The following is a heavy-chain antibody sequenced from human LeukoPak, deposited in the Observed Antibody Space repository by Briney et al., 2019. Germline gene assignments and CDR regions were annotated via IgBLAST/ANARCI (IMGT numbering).Heavy chain of an antibody. CDR3: ARVTLEAGFNWFDP. V-gene: IGHV6-1*01. Sequence: SQTLSLTCAISGDSVSSNSAAWNWIRQSPSRGLEWLGRTYYRSKWYNDYAVSVKSRITINPDTSKNQFSLQLNSVSPEDMAVYYCARVTLEAGFNWFDPWGQGTLVTVSS. CDR2: TYYRSKWYN. D-gene: IGHD6-19*01. J-gene: IGHJ5*02. CDR1: GDSVSSNSAA.